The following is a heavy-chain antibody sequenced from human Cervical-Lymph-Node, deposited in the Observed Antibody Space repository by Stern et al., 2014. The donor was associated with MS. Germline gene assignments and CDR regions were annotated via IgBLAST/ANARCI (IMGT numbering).Heavy chain of an antibody. D-gene: IGHD3-22*01. CDR1: GFTFTSSA. V-gene: IGHV1-58*01. CDR2: VVGGSGNT. Sequence: QLVESGPEVKKPGTSVKVSCKASGFTFTSSAVQWVRQARGQRLEGIGWVVGGSGNTNYAQKFQERVTITRDMSTSTAYMELSSLRSEDTAVYYCAAEPMYYSDSVGAFDIWGQGTMVTVSS. J-gene: IGHJ3*02. CDR3: AAEPMYYSDSVGAFDI.